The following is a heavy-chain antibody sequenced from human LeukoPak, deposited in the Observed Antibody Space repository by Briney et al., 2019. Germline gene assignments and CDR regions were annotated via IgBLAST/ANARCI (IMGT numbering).Heavy chain of an antibody. Sequence: SQTLSLTCTVSGGSISSGDYYWSWIRQPRGKGLEWIGYIYYSGSTYYHPALKSRVTISVDTSKNQFSLKLRSVTAADTAVYYCARVRDGDYSYYFDYWGQGTLVTVSS. D-gene: IGHD4-17*01. CDR1: GGSISSGDYY. V-gene: IGHV4-30-4*01. CDR2: IYYSGST. CDR3: ARVRDGDYSYYFDY. J-gene: IGHJ4*02.